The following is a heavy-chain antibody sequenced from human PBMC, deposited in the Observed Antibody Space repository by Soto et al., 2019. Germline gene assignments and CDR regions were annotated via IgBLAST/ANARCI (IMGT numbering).Heavy chain of an antibody. Sequence: QVQLVESGGGVVQPGRSLRLSCAASGFTFSSYGMHWVRQAPGXGLEWVAVISYDGSNKYYADSVKGRFTISRDNSKNTLYLQMNSLRAEDTAVYYCAKGGVSDAFDIWGQGTMVTVSS. V-gene: IGHV3-30*18. CDR1: GFTFSSYG. J-gene: IGHJ3*02. CDR3: AKGGVSDAFDI. D-gene: IGHD3-16*01. CDR2: ISYDGSNK.